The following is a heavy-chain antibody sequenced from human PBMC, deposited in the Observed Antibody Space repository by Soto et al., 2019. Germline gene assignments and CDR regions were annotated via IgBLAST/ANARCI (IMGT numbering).Heavy chain of an antibody. D-gene: IGHD1-7*01. V-gene: IGHV3-23*01. CDR2: ISGSGGST. J-gene: IGHJ6*03. CDR3: PKAELPAAPRYYYYSHQAG. Sequence: GGSLRLSCTASGFTFCSYAMLWVRQAQGKGLEWVSAISGSGGSTYSADSVKGRFPISRDTSKHTLYLQLNTLTADATPAYYSPKAELPAAPRYYYYSHQAGWAKGPTAPV. CDR1: GFTFCSYA.